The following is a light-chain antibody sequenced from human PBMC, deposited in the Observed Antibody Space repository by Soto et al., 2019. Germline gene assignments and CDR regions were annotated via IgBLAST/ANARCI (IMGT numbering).Light chain of an antibody. CDR3: SSYTSSSAV. CDR2: EAS. J-gene: IGLJ1*01. Sequence: QSALSQPASVSGSPGQSITISCTGTSNDVGASSYVSSXQHPXKARKLMSYEASNRPSGVSSRCSGSKSGNTASXXISGLQAEDEAEYYCSSYTSSSAVFGTGTKVTVL. V-gene: IGLV2-14*01. CDR1: SNDVGASSY.